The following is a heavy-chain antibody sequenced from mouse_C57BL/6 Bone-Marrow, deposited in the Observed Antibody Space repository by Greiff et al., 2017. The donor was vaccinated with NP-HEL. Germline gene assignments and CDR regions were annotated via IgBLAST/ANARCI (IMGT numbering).Heavy chain of an antibody. D-gene: IGHD2-12*01. Sequence: EVQLQQPGPVLVKPGASVKMSCKASGYTFTDYYMNWVKQSHGKSLEWIGVINPYNGGTSYNQKFKGKATLTVDKSSSTAYMELNSLTSEDSAVXYCARLRRLYYAMDYWGQGPSVTVSS. V-gene: IGHV1-19*01. J-gene: IGHJ4*01. CDR2: INPYNGGT. CDR1: GYTFTDYY. CDR3: ARLRRLYYAMDY.